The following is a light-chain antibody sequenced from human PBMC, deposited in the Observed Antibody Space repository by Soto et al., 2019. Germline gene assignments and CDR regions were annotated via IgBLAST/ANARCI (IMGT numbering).Light chain of an antibody. V-gene: IGKV1-5*01. CDR3: QHYKMYSPWT. J-gene: IGKJ1*01. Sequence: DIQMTQSPATLSAYLVDTVTITCRARQSISIWLAWYQQKPGKAPKLLIYDASILESGVPSRFSGSGSGTDFTLTISSLQPDDFATYYCQHYKMYSPWTFGQGTKVDNK. CDR2: DAS. CDR1: QSISIW.